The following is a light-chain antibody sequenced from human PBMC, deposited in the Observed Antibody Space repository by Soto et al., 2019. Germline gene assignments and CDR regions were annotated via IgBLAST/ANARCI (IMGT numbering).Light chain of an antibody. CDR1: SSDVGGYNC. CDR3: SSYAGSNNLV. Sequence: QPVLTQPPSASGSPGQSVTISCTGTSSDVGGYNCVSWYQQHPGKAPKVMIYEVTKRPSGVPDRFSGSKSGNTASLTVSGLQAEDEADYYCSSYAGSNNLVFGGGTKLTVL. V-gene: IGLV2-8*01. CDR2: EVT. J-gene: IGLJ2*01.